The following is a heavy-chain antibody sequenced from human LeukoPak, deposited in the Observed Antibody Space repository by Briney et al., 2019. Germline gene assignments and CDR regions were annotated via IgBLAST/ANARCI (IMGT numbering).Heavy chain of an antibody. CDR1: GFTFSSYS. D-gene: IGHD3-22*01. V-gene: IGHV3-21*01. CDR3: ARGDYYDSSGYSY. Sequence: GGSLRLSCAASGFTFSSYSMNWVRQAPGKGLEWVSSISSSSSYIYYADPVKGRFTISRDNAKNSLYLQMNSLRAEDTAVYYCARGDYYDSSGYSYWGQGTLVTVSS. J-gene: IGHJ4*02. CDR2: ISSSSSYI.